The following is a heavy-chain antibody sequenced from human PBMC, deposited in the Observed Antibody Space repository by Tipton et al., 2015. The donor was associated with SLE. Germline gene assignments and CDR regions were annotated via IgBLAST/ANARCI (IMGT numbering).Heavy chain of an antibody. V-gene: IGHV4-34*01. CDR1: GGSFSGYF. Sequence: TLSLTCAVYGGSFSGYFWSWIRQPPGKGLEWIGEINHIGRTNYKSSLKSRLTISVDPSKNQFSLKLRSVTAADRAVYYCVRDQVGVGDFDYWGQGALVTVSS. J-gene: IGHJ4*02. CDR2: INHIGRT. D-gene: IGHD3-16*01. CDR3: VRDQVGVGDFDY.